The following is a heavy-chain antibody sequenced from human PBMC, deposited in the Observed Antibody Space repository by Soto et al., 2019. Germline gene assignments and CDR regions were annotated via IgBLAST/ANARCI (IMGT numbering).Heavy chain of an antibody. CDR1: RGSITSSGYY. CDR2: IYNSGST. Sequence: QVQLLESGPGLVKPSQTLSLTCSVSRGSITSSGYYWSWIRQHPGKGLEWIGDIYNSGSTHYNPSLKSRVAILLDTSNNQSSLKLTSVTAADTAVYYCAREKSDIDMPRLYYFDYLCQGTVFPVSS. J-gene: IGHJ4*02. CDR3: AREKSDIDMPRLYYFDY. D-gene: IGHD5-12*01. V-gene: IGHV4-31*03.